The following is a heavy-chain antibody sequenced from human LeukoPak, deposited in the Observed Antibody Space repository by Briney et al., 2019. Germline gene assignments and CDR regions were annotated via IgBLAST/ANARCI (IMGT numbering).Heavy chain of an antibody. D-gene: IGHD4-11*01. CDR1: GYSISSGYY. Sequence: SETLSLTCAVSGYSISSGYYWGWIRQPPGNGLEWIGSIYHSGSTYYNPSLKSRVTISVDTSKNQFSLKLSSVTAADTAVYYCASRRRDMTTVENWFDPWGQGTLVTVSS. CDR3: ASRRRDMTTVENWFDP. CDR2: IYHSGST. V-gene: IGHV4-38-2*01. J-gene: IGHJ5*02.